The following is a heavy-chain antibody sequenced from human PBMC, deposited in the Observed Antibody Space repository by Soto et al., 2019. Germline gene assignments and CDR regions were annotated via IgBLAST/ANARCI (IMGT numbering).Heavy chain of an antibody. CDR3: ARDPTCATYNWFYP. CDR2: ISAYNGNT. V-gene: IGHV1-18*01. Sequence: GASVKVSCKASGYTFTSYGISWVRQAPGQGLEWMGWISAYNGNTNYAQKLQGRVTMTTDTSTSTAYMELRSLRSDDTAVYYCARDPTCATYNWFYPWGQGTLVTVSS. J-gene: IGHJ5*02. CDR1: GYTFTSYG.